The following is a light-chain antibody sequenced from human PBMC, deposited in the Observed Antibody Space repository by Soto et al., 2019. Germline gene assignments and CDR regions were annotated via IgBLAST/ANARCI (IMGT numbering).Light chain of an antibody. J-gene: IGKJ1*01. CDR3: QQYNNWPRT. CDR1: QSVSSS. CDR2: GAS. Sequence: ELVMTQYQATLSVSPGERATLSCRASQSVSSSLAWYQQKPGQAPRLLIFGASARATGIPVRFSGSGSGTEFTLTISSLQSEDFAVYYCQQYNNWPRTFCQGSNADIK. V-gene: IGKV3-15*01.